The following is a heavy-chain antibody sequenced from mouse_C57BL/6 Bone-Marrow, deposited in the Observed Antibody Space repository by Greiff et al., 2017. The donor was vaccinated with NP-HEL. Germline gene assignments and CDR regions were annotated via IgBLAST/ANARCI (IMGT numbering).Heavy chain of an antibody. Sequence: EVQLQESGPGLVKPSQSLSLTCSVTGYSITSGYYWNWIRQFPGNKLEWMGYISYDGSNNYNPSLKNRISITRDTSKNQFFLKLNSVTTEDTATYYCARDPPLLDFAYWGQGTLVTVSA. CDR2: ISYDGSN. D-gene: IGHD2-10*01. CDR1: GYSITSGYY. V-gene: IGHV3-6*01. J-gene: IGHJ3*01. CDR3: ARDPPLLDFAY.